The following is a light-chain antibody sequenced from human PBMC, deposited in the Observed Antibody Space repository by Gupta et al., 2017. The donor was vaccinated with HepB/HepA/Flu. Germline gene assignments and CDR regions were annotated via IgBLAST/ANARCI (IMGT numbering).Light chain of an antibody. CDR2: DNY. Sequence: QSVLTQPPSVSAAPGQKVSISCSGSSSNIGNNYVSWYQQLPGPAPKLLIYDNYKRPSGIPDRFSGSKSGTSATLGITRLQTGDEADYYCGTWDSSLSAMVFGGGTKLTVL. V-gene: IGLV1-51*01. CDR1: SSNIGNNY. J-gene: IGLJ2*01. CDR3: GTWDSSLSAMV.